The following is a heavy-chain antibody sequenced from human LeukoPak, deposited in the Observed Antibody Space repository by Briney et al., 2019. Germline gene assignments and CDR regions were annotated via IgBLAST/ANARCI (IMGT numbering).Heavy chain of an antibody. V-gene: IGHV3-74*01. CDR2: IASDGST. D-gene: IGHD1-26*01. Sequence: GGSLRLSCAASGFTFSSYWMHWVRQAPGKGLVWVSRIASDGSTVYADSVKGRFTISRDNAKDTVYLQMNSLRVKDTAVYYCIGSGGWPGYWGQGTLVTVSS. J-gene: IGHJ4*02. CDR3: IGSGGWPGY. CDR1: GFTFSSYW.